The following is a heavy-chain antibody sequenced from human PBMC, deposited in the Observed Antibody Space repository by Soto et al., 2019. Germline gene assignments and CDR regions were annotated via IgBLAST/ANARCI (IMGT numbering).Heavy chain of an antibody. D-gene: IGHD2-2*01. J-gene: IGHJ6*02. CDR3: AAIVVVPAATYGMDV. CDR1: GGSISSYY. Sequence: SETLSLTCTVSGGSISSYYWSWIRQPPGKGLEWIGYIYYSGSTNYNPSLKSRVTISVDTSKNQFSLKLSSVTAADTAVYYCAAIVVVPAATYGMDVWGQGTTVTVSS. V-gene: IGHV4-59*01. CDR2: IYYSGST.